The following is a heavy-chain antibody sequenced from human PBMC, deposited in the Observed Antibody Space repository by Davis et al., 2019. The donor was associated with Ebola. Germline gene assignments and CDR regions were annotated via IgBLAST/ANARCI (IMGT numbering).Heavy chain of an antibody. CDR2: IYSGGST. D-gene: IGHD3-3*01. Sequence: GGSLRLSCAASGCTVSSNYLSWVRQAPGKGLVGVAGIYSGGSTYYADSVKGRFTISRDNSKNTLYLQMNSLRAEDTAVYYCARGDFWSGYSRRNWFDPWGQGTLVTVSS. J-gene: IGHJ5*02. V-gene: IGHV3-53*01. CDR1: GCTVSSNY. CDR3: ARGDFWSGYSRRNWFDP.